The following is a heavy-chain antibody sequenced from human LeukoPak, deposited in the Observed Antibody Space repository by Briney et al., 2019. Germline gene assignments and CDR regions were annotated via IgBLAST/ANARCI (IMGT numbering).Heavy chain of an antibody. CDR3: AKAVGGIVPFDY. V-gene: IGHV3-23*01. CDR1: GXTFSSYA. Sequence: GGSLRLSCTPSGXTFSSYAMSWVRQAPGKGLEWVCDISGNGGSTFYADSVKGRFTISRDNSKNTLYLQMNSLRAEDTAVYYCAKAVGGIVPFDYWGQGTLVTVSS. J-gene: IGHJ4*02. CDR2: ISGNGGST. D-gene: IGHD1-26*01.